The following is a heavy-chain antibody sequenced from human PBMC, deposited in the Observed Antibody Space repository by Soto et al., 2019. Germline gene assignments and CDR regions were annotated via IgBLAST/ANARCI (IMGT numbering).Heavy chain of an antibody. CDR1: GFTVSNYY. CDR2: IYSSGPT. D-gene: IGHD1-26*01. Sequence: GGSLRLSCAASGFTVSNYYMNWVRLVPEKGLEWVSVIYSSGPTFYADSVRGRFTISRDNSKNTLYLQMNSLRVEDTAVYYCARAFGGSYDYWGQGTLVTVSS. J-gene: IGHJ4*02. CDR3: ARAFGGSYDY. V-gene: IGHV3-53*01.